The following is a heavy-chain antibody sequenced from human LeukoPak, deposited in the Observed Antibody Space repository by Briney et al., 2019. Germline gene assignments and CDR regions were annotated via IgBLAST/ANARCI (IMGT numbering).Heavy chain of an antibody. CDR1: GYRFTSYW. CDR3: ARRTDSGWKWFDP. V-gene: IGHV5-51*01. Sequence: PGESLKISYKDSGYRFTSYWIGWVRQMPGKGLEWMGVIHPGEYERRYSPSFEGQVTISADRSISTAYMQWSSLKASDTAMYYCARRTDSGWKWFDPWGQGTLVTVSS. J-gene: IGHJ5*02. D-gene: IGHD6-25*01. CDR2: IHPGEYER.